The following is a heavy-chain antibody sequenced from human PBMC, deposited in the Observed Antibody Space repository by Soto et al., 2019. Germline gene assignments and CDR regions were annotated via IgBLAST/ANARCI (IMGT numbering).Heavy chain of an antibody. V-gene: IGHV1-46*01. D-gene: IGHD4-17*01. CDR1: GYTFTSYY. Sequence: ASVKVSCKASGYTFTSYYMHWVRQAPGQGLEWMGIINPSGGSTSYAQKFQGRVTMTKNTLYLQMNSLRAEDTAVYYCAKATKVYGDYEDYWGQGTLVTVSS. CDR3: AKATKVYGDYEDY. J-gene: IGHJ4*02. CDR2: INPSGGST.